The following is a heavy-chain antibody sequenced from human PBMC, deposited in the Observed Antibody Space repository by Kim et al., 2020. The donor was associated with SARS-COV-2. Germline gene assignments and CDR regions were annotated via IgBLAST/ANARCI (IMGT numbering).Heavy chain of an antibody. CDR1: GGSISSYY. J-gene: IGHJ4*02. CDR2: IYYSGST. V-gene: IGHV4-59*08. Sequence: SETLSLTCTVSGGSISSYYWSWIRQPPGKVLEWIGYIYYSGSTNYNPSLKSRVTISVDTSKNQFSLKLSSVTAADTAVYYCARYRSSGLYVGYFDYWGQGTLVTVSS. D-gene: IGHD6-19*01. CDR3: ARYRSSGLYVGYFDY.